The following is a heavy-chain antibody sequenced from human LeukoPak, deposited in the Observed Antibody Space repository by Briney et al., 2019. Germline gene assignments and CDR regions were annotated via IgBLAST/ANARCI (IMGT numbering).Heavy chain of an antibody. J-gene: IGHJ6*03. D-gene: IGHD6-13*01. V-gene: IGHV4-34*01. Sequence: SETLSLTCAVYGGSFSGYYWGWIRQPPGKGLEWIGTIYYSGDTYYNPSLKSRVTILVDTSKNQFSLKLSSVTAADTAVYYCARGARAAGYSDHYYYYYYMDVWGKGTTVTISS. CDR2: IYYSGDT. CDR3: ARGARAAGYSDHYYYYYYMDV. CDR1: GGSFSGYY.